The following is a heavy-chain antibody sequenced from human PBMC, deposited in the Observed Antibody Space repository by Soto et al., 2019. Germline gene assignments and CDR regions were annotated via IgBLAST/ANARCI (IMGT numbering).Heavy chain of an antibody. V-gene: IGHV1-2*02. CDR3: ARDSSIIVATNYHHYVMDF. CDR2: INPNSGGT. D-gene: IGHD5-12*01. Sequence: ASVKVSCKASGYTFTGYYMHWVRQAPGQGLEWMGWINPNSGGTNYAQKFQGRVTMTRGTSISTAYMELSRLRSDDTAVYYCARDSSIIVATNYHHYVMDFWGQGTTVTVSS. J-gene: IGHJ6*02. CDR1: GYTFTGYY.